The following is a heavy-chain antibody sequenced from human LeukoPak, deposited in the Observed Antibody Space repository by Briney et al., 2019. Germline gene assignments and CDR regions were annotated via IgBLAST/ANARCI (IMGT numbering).Heavy chain of an antibody. CDR2: SNAGNGNT. CDR1: GYTFTSYA. Sequence: GASGKASCKASGYTFTSYAMHWVRQAPGQRREWMGWSNAGNGNTKYSQEFQGRVTITRDTSASTAYMELSSLRSEDMAVYYCARGGDYGESFDYWGQGTLVTVSS. CDR3: ARGGDYGESFDY. D-gene: IGHD4-17*01. J-gene: IGHJ4*02. V-gene: IGHV1-3*02.